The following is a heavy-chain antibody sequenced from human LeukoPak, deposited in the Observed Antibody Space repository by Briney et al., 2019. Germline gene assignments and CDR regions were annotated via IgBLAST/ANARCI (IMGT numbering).Heavy chain of an antibody. V-gene: IGHV3-48*04. CDR1: GFTFSSYN. CDR2: ISSSNSTI. Sequence: GGSLRLSCAASGFTFSSYNMNWVRQAPGKGLEWVSYISSSNSTIYYADSVKGRFTISRDNAKNSLYLQMNSLGAEDTAVYYCARTEYQLLNYWGQGTLVTVSS. CDR3: ARTEYQLLNY. J-gene: IGHJ4*02. D-gene: IGHD2-2*01.